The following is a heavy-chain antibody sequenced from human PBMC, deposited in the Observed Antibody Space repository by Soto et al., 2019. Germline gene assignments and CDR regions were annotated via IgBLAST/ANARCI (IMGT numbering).Heavy chain of an antibody. D-gene: IGHD5-12*01. V-gene: IGHV1-8*01. J-gene: IGHJ6*02. CDR2: INPNRENT. CDR3: ARVVRGYATPIYYYYGMDV. CDR1: GYTFTSND. Sequence: AAVKVYCTASGYTFTSNDINWVRQAPGLGLEWMGWINPNRENTGYAQKCPGRVTMTRNTSICTAYMRLSSQRSEDTAVYYCARVVRGYATPIYYYYGMDVWGQGTTVTVSS.